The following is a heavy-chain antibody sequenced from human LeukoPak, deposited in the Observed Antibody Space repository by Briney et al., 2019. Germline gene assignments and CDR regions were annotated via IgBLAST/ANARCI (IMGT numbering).Heavy chain of an antibody. V-gene: IGHV1-2*02. J-gene: IGHJ4*02. CDR3: ARGERGATHFDY. CDR1: GYTFTGY. Sequence: ASVKVSCKASGYTFTGYMHWVRQAPGQGLEWMGWINPNSGGTNYAQKFQGRVTMTRDTSISTAYMELSRLRSDDTAVYYCARGERGATHFDYWGQGTLVTVSS. D-gene: IGHD1-26*01. CDR2: INPNSGGT.